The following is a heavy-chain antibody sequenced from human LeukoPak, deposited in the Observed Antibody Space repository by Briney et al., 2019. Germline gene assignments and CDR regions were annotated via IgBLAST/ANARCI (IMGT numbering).Heavy chain of an antibody. Sequence: PSETLSLPCTVSGGSISSYYWSWIRQPPGKGLEWIGFISTSGNTNYIPSLKSRVTMSLDTSKNQFSLRLTSVTAADTAVYYCARYYYGSGSHYNVAWFDPWGQGTLVTVSS. CDR2: ISTSGNT. CDR3: ARYYYGSGSHYNVAWFDP. J-gene: IGHJ5*02. V-gene: IGHV4-4*09. D-gene: IGHD3-10*01. CDR1: GGSISSYY.